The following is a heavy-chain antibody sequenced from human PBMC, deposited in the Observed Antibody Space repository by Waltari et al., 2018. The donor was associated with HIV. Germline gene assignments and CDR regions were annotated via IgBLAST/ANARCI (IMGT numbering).Heavy chain of an antibody. CDR3: ARGNSMLRMAELDY. J-gene: IGHJ4*02. V-gene: IGHV1-18*01. CDR2: ISGYNRNS. Sequence: QVNLVQSGAEVKKPGASVKISCEASGYSFRSYAITWVRQAPGHGLEWMGWISGYNRNSKYAEKVQGRVTFTTDTSTNTAYMELRSLRSDDTAVYFCARGNSMLRMAELDYWGQGTLVTVSS. D-gene: IGHD3-10*02. CDR1: GYSFRSYA.